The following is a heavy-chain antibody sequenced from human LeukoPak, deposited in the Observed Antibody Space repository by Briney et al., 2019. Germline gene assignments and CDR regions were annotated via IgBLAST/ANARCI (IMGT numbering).Heavy chain of an antibody. CDR3: ARTGAAGMYNWLDP. CDR2: IYPGDSDT. CDR1: GYTFATYW. J-gene: IGHJ5*02. D-gene: IGHD6-13*01. Sequence: GESLRISCNASGYTFATYWIAWGRQMPGKGLEWMGIIYPGDSDTRYSPSFQGHVTISADRSISTAYLQWSSLRASDTAMYYCARTGAAGMYNWLDPWGQGTLVTVSS. V-gene: IGHV5-51*01.